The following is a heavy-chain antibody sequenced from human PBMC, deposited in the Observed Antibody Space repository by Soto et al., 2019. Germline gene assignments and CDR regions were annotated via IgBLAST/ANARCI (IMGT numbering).Heavy chain of an antibody. V-gene: IGHV3-21*01. J-gene: IGHJ3*02. CDR1: GFTFSRYS. CDR3: ARDGDYVWGSYRWSDAFDI. D-gene: IGHD3-16*02. CDR2: ISSSSSYI. Sequence: GGSRRRSWAASGFTFSRYSMNWVRRAPGKGLEWVSSISSSSSYIYYADSVKGRFTISRDNAKNSLYLQMNSLRAEDTAVYYCARDGDYVWGSYRWSDAFDIWGQGTMVTVSS.